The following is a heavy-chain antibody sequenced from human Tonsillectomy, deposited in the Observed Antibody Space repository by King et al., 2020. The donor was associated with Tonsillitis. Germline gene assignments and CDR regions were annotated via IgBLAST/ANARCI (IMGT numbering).Heavy chain of an antibody. CDR3: ARAVCTSVSCYPHFDY. J-gene: IGHJ4*02. D-gene: IGHD2-2*01. V-gene: IGHV4-38-2*02. CDR2: VFHRGTT. Sequence: QLQESGPRLVKPSETLSLTCTVSNFSIASAYYWSWIRQSPGKGLERMGNVFHRGTTHYNPSLKSRVTISVDTSKNQFSLKLSSVTAADTAMYYCARAVCTSVSCYPHFDYWGQGTLVTVSS. CDR1: NFSIASAYY.